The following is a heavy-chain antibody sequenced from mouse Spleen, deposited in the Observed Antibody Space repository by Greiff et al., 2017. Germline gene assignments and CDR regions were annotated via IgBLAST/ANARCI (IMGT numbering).Heavy chain of an antibody. J-gene: IGHJ3*01. CDR1: GFTFSSYA. Sequence: EVKVVESGGGLVKPGGSLKLSCAASGFTFSSYAMSWVRQTPEKRLEWVATISSGGSYTYYPDSVKGRFTISRDNAKNTLYLQMSSLRSEDTAMYYCARLYDGYYGFAYWGQGTLVTVSA. CDR2: ISSGGSYT. V-gene: IGHV5-9-1*01. D-gene: IGHD2-3*01. CDR3: ARLYDGYYGFAY.